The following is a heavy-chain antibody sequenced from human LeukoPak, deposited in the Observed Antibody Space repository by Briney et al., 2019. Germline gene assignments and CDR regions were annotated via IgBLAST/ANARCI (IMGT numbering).Heavy chain of an antibody. Sequence: GGSLRLSCAASGFTFSDYYMSWIRQAPGKGLEWVSYISSSGSTIYYADSVKGRFTISRDNAKNSLYLQMDSLRAEDTAVYYCARVPDYYDSPGAFDIWGQGTMVTVSS. CDR3: ARVPDYYDSPGAFDI. D-gene: IGHD3-22*01. CDR1: GFTFSDYY. J-gene: IGHJ3*02. CDR2: ISSSGSTI. V-gene: IGHV3-11*04.